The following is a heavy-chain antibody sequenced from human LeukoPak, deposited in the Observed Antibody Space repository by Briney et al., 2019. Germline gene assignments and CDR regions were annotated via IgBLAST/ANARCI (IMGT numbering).Heavy chain of an antibody. CDR2: ISSSGSAI. Sequence: PGGSLRLSCAASGFTFSSYEMNWVRQAPGKGLEWVSYISSSGSAIYYADSVKGRFTISRDNAKNSLYLQMNSLRAEDTAVYYCAREGGGNSLNYWGQGTLVTVSS. J-gene: IGHJ4*02. V-gene: IGHV3-48*03. CDR1: GFTFSSYE. CDR3: AREGGGNSLNY. D-gene: IGHD4-23*01.